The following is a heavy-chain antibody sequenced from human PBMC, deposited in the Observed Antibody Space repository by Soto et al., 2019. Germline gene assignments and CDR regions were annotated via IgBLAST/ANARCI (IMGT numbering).Heavy chain of an antibody. Sequence: GASVKVSCKASGYTFTSYGISWVRQAPGQGLEWMGWISAYNGNTNYAQKLQDRVTMTRDTSTSTVYMELSSLRSEDTAVYYCARGGASIYYFDYWGQGTLVTVSS. CDR3: ARGGASIYYFDY. V-gene: IGHV1-18*01. D-gene: IGHD2-15*01. J-gene: IGHJ4*02. CDR2: ISAYNGNT. CDR1: GYTFTSYG.